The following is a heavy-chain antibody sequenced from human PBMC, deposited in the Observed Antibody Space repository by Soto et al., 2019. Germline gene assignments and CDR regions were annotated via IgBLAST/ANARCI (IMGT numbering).Heavy chain of an antibody. CDR3: ARGLSDILTGYWEGFDY. J-gene: IGHJ4*02. CDR1: GGSINSGGYC. V-gene: IGHV4-30-2*01. CDR2: INHSGST. D-gene: IGHD3-9*01. Sequence: PSETLSLTCTVSGGSINSGGYCWPWIRQPPGKGLEWIGFINHSGSTNYNPSLKSRVTISVDTSKNQFSLKLSSVTAADTAVYYCARGLSDILTGYWEGFDYWGQGTLVTVSS.